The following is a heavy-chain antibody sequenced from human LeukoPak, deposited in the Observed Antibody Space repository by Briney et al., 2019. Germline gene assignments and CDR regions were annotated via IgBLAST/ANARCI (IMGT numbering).Heavy chain of an antibody. CDR1: GFTFSTFW. D-gene: IGHD6-19*01. CDR2: INENGRQK. V-gene: IGHV3-7*01. Sequence: GGSLRLSCSTSGFTFSTFWMTWVRQAPGKGPEWVANINENGRQKNYLDSVMGRFTISRDSAQNSLHLQLNSLRPGDTAVYYCVKGGWLDFWGQGTLVTVSS. CDR3: VKGGWLDF. J-gene: IGHJ4*02.